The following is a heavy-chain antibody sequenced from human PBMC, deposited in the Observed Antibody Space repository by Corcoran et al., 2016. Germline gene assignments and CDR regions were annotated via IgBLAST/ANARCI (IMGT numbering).Heavy chain of an antibody. CDR3: EKEEAYYDSSRAFEI. D-gene: IGHD3-22*01. CDR1: GFTFSSYG. V-gene: IGHV3-30*18. J-gene: IGHJ3*02. CDR2: ISYDGSNK. Sequence: QVQLVESGGGVVQPGRSLRLSCAASGFTFSSYGMHWVRQAPGKGLEWVAVISYDGSNKYYADSVKGRFTISRDNSKNTLYLQMNSLRAEDTAVYYCEKEEAYYDSSRAFEIWGQGTMVTVSS.